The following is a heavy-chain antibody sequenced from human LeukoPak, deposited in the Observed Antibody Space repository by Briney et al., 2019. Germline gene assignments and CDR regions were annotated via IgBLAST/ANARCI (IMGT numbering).Heavy chain of an antibody. CDR1: GFSLSTSGVG. V-gene: IGHV2-5*02. D-gene: IGHD3-10*01. CDR3: ARQYGSGSYRYYYYYMDV. CDR2: IYWDDDK. Sequence: ESGPTLVNPTQTLTLTCTFSGFSLSTSGVGVGWIRQPPGKALEWLALIYWDDDKRYSPSLKSRLTITKDTSKNQVVLTMTNMDPVDTATYYCARQYGSGSYRYYYYYMDVWGKGTTVTVSS. J-gene: IGHJ6*03.